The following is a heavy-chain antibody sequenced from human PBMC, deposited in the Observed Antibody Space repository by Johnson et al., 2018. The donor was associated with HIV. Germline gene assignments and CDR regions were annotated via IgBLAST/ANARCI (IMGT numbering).Heavy chain of an antibody. CDR3: ARAGLTYYYDSSGYYWGAFDI. CDR1: GFTFDDYT. Sequence: QVQLVESGGGVVQPGRSLRLSCAASGFTFDDYTMHWVRQAPGKGLEWVAVISYDGSNKYYADSVKGRFTISRDNSKNSLYLQMNSLRAEDTAVYYCARAGLTYYYDSSGYYWGAFDIWGQGTMVTVSS. V-gene: IGHV3-30-3*01. D-gene: IGHD3-22*01. J-gene: IGHJ3*02. CDR2: ISYDGSNK.